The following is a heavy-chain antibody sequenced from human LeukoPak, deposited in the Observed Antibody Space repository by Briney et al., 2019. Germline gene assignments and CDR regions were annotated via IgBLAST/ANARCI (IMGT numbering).Heavy chain of an antibody. J-gene: IGHJ6*03. V-gene: IGHV4-4*07. CDR2: IYTSGGA. CDR3: ARMKFFQGYHYNLIDV. Sequence: KPSETLSLTCTASGGSISSYYLSWVRQPAGKGLEWIGGIYTSGGATYNPSLKNRVTMFLGASTNKFSLLFISVTAADTTAFYCARMKFFQGYHYNLIDVWGKGTTVTVSS. CDR1: GGSISSYY. D-gene: IGHD3-3*01.